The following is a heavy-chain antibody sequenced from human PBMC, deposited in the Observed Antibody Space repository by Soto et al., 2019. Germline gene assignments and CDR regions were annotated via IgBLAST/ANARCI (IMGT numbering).Heavy chain of an antibody. CDR2: INANNGGA. CDR3: AREGGSETLQPSYNWFDT. D-gene: IGHD6-25*01. Sequence: DSVKVSCKASGYTFTDYHIHWVRQAPGQGLEFMGWINANNGGAGSAQQFQGRVTVTRDTSITTVYMELSNLRSDDTAVYYCAREGGSETLQPSYNWFDTWGQGTLVTVS. V-gene: IGHV1-2*02. J-gene: IGHJ5*02. CDR1: GYTFTDYH.